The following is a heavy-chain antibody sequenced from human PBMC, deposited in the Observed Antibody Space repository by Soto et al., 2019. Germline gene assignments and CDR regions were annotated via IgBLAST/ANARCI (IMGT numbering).Heavy chain of an antibody. J-gene: IGHJ3*02. CDR2: ISSSSSYI. D-gene: IGHD6-6*01. Sequence: EVQLVESGGGLVKPGGSLRLSCAASGFTFSSYSMNWVRQAPGKGLEWVSSISSSSSYIYYADSVKGRFTISRDNAKNSLYLQMNSLRAEDTAVYYCARDRGYSSSSVGAFDIWGQGTMDTVSS. CDR1: GFTFSSYS. CDR3: ARDRGYSSSSVGAFDI. V-gene: IGHV3-21*01.